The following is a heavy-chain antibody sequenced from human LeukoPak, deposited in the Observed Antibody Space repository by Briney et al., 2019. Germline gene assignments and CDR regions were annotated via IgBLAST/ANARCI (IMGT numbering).Heavy chain of an antibody. Sequence: PGGSLRLSCAASGFTVSSNYMSWVRQAPGKGLEWVSVIYSGGSTYYADSVKGRFTISRDNSKNTLYLQMNSLRAEDTAVYYCARLDYDFWSGYSRYYFDYWGQGTLVTVSS. CDR3: ARLDYDFWSGYSRYYFDY. CDR1: GFTVSSNY. D-gene: IGHD3-3*01. V-gene: IGHV3-53*01. CDR2: IYSGGST. J-gene: IGHJ4*02.